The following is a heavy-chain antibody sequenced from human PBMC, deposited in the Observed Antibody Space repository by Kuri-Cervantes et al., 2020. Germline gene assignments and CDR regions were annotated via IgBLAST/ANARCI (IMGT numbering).Heavy chain of an antibody. V-gene: IGHV1-2*02. J-gene: IGHJ4*02. CDR3: ARDAYYYGSGSYNY. Sequence: ASVKVSCKASGYTFTGYYIHWVRQAPGQGLEWMGWINPNSGGTNYAQKFQGRVTMTRDTSISTAYMELSRLRSDDTAVYYCARDAYYYGSGSYNYWGQGTLVTVSS. D-gene: IGHD3-10*01. CDR1: GYTFTGYY. CDR2: INPNSGGT.